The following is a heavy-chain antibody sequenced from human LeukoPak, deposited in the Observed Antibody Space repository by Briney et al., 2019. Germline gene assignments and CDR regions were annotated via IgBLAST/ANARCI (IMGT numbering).Heavy chain of an antibody. D-gene: IGHD3-3*01. CDR2: INPSGGST. Sequence: ASVKVSCKASGYTFTSYYMHWVRQAPGQGLEWMGIINPSGGSTSYAQKFQGRVTMTRDTSTSTVYMELSSLRSEDTAVCYCARVFLETLSLGAFDIWGQGTMVTVSS. CDR1: GYTFTSYY. V-gene: IGHV1-46*01. CDR3: ARVFLETLSLGAFDI. J-gene: IGHJ3*02.